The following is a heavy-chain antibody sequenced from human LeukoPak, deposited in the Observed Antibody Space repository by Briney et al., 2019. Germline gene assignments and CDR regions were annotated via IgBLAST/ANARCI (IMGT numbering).Heavy chain of an antibody. D-gene: IGHD1-26*01. CDR2: MNPNSGNT. Sequence: ASVKVSCKASGYTFTSSDINWVRQATGQGLEWRGWMNPNSGNTGYAQKFQSRVTMTRNTSISTAYMELSSLRSEDTAVYYCARGPTSGSYYYFDYWGQGTLVTVSS. J-gene: IGHJ4*02. CDR3: ARGPTSGSYYYFDY. CDR1: GYTFTSSD. V-gene: IGHV1-8*01.